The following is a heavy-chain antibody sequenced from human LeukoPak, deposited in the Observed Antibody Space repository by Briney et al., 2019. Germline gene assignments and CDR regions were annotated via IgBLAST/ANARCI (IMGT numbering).Heavy chain of an antibody. CDR3: ARDRLYDYSNVRESGYYMDV. CDR1: GGSISSYY. CDR2: IYYSGST. V-gene: IGHV4-59*01. J-gene: IGHJ6*03. D-gene: IGHD4-11*01. Sequence: SETLSLTCTVSGGSISSYYWSWIRQPPGQGLEWIGYIYYSGSTNYNPSLKSRVTISVDTSKNQFSLKLSSVTAADTAVYYCARDRLYDYSNVRESGYYMDVWGKGATVTVSS.